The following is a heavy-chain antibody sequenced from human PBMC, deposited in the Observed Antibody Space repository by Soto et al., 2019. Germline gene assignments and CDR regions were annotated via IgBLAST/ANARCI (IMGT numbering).Heavy chain of an antibody. J-gene: IGHJ6*02. D-gene: IGHD6-19*01. V-gene: IGHV3-15*01. CDR1: GFTFSNAW. Sequence: EVQLVESGGGLVKPGGSLRLSCAASGFTFSNAWMSWVRQAPGKGLEWVGRIKSKTDGGTTDYAAPVKGRFTISRDDSKNTLYLQMNSLKTEDTAVYYCTTDRGWYYYYYGMDVWGQGTTVTVSS. CDR2: IKSKTDGGTT. CDR3: TTDRGWYYYYYGMDV.